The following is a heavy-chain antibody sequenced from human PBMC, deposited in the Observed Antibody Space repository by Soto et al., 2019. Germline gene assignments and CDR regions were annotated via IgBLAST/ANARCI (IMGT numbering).Heavy chain of an antibody. Sequence: GPSVKVSGKASGGTCSSYAISWVLQAPGQGLEWMGGIIPIFGTANYAQKFQGRVTITADESTSTAYMELSSLRSEDTAVYYCARSKHPYHRFYYDSSGYLLLDYWGQGTLVTVSS. CDR1: GGTCSSYA. CDR2: IIPIFGTA. CDR3: ARSKHPYHRFYYDSSGYLLLDY. D-gene: IGHD3-22*01. J-gene: IGHJ4*02. V-gene: IGHV1-69*13.